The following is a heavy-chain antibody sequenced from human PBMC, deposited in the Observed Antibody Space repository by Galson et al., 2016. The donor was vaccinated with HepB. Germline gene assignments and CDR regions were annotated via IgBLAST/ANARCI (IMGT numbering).Heavy chain of an antibody. CDR3: ARHLGGVSASWSYYYGMDV. J-gene: IGHJ6*04. D-gene: IGHD6-13*01. CDR1: EYSFSSYW. CDR2: IYPGDSDT. Sequence: QSGAEVKKPGESLKISCTGSEYSFSSYWIGWVRQMPGKGLEWMGTIYPGDSDTRYSSSFQGQVTISADKSINTAYLQWSSLQASDTAMYYCARHLGGVSASWSYYYGMDVWGKGTTVTVSS. V-gene: IGHV5-51*01.